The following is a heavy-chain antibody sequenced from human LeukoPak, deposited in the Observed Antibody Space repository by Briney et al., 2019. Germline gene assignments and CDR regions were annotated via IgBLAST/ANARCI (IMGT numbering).Heavy chain of an antibody. V-gene: IGHV3-7*04. Sequence: PGGSLRLSCAASGFTFGSYWMSWVRQAPGKGLEWVANIKQDGSEKYYVDSVKGRFTISRDNAKNSLYLQMNSLRAEDTAVYYCARDQKKAFAGWGQGTMVTVSS. CDR3: ARDQKKAFAG. CDR2: IKQDGSEK. CDR1: GFTFGSYW. J-gene: IGHJ3*01. D-gene: IGHD3-10*01.